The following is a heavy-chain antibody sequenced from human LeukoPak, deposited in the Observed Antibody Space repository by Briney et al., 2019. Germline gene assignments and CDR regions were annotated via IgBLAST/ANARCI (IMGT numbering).Heavy chain of an antibody. V-gene: IGHV3-23*01. CDR1: GFTFRSYA. J-gene: IGHJ6*04. CDR2: INGSGGST. CDR3: AKGFRSTSMDV. Sequence: GSLRLSCAASGFTFRSYAMKWVRQAPGKGLEWVSDINGSGGSTYYADSVKGRFTISRDNSKNTLYLQMNSLRAEDTAVYYCAKGFRSTSMDVWGKGTTVTVSS. D-gene: IGHD2-2*01.